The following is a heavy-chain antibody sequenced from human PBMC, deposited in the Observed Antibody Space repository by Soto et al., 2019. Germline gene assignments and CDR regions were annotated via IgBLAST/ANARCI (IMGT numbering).Heavy chain of an antibody. J-gene: IGHJ5*02. V-gene: IGHV4-39*01. CDR2: TYFTGNT. Sequence: PSETLSLTCSAPGGSITSSSHFWGWVRQPPGKGLEWIGTTYFTGNTYYTPSLKSRLTMSIDTSKNEFSLRLNSVTAADTAVYYCAGQTFTIAAASYGRSNWFDPWGPGTLVTVSS. CDR1: GGSITSSSHF. CDR3: AGQTFTIAAASYGRSNWFDP. D-gene: IGHD6-25*01.